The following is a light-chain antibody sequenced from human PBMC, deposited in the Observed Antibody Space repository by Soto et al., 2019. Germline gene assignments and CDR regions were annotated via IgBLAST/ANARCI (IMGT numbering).Light chain of an antibody. J-gene: IGLJ2*01. CDR3: STWDDSLSSVL. CDR2: END. V-gene: IGLV1-47*01. CDR1: SSTIGSNN. Sequence: QSVLTQPPSASGTPGQRVTVSCSGSSSTIGSNNVAWYKKLAGSAPKLLIYENDQRPSGVPDRFSGSKSGTSASLAISGLRPEDEATYYCSTWDDSLSSVLFGGGPKLTVL.